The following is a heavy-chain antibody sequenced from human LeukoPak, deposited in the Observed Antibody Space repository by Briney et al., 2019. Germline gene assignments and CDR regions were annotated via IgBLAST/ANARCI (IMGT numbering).Heavy chain of an antibody. J-gene: IGHJ4*02. V-gene: IGHV2-70*11. CDR1: GFSLSTSGMC. D-gene: IGHD6-13*01. Sequence: SGPSLVKPTQTLTLTCTFSGFSLSTSGMCVSWIRQPPGMALEWLARIDWDDDKYYSTSLKTRLTISKDTSKNQVVLTMTNMDPVDTATYYCARITPAGRQLDYWGQGTLVTVSS. CDR2: IDWDDDK. CDR3: ARITPAGRQLDY.